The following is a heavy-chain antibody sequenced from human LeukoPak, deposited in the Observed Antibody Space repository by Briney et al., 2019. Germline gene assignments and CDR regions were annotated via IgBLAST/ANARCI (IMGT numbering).Heavy chain of an antibody. CDR2: IDPRSGGT. J-gene: IGHJ4*02. V-gene: IGHV1-2*02. D-gene: IGHD2-2*02. Sequence: ASVKVSRKASGYTFTDYYMHWVRQAPGQGLEWMGWIDPRSGGTNFARKFQGRVTMTRDTSISTAYMELSRLTSDDTAVYYCTSSDYTSSDYWGQGTLVTVSS. CDR3: TSSDYTSSDY. CDR1: GYTFTDYY.